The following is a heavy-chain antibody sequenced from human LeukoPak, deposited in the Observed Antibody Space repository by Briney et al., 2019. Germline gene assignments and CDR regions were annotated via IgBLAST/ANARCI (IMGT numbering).Heavy chain of an antibody. V-gene: IGHV4-39*07. CDR1: GGSISSSSYY. CDR2: IYYSGST. J-gene: IGHJ4*02. CDR3: ARDFRGGYDFWSGYYTPYYFDY. D-gene: IGHD3-3*01. Sequence: PSETLSLTCTVSGGSISSSSYYWGWIRQPPGKGLEWIGSIYYSGSTYYNPSLKSRVTISVDTSKNHFSLKLSSVTAAETAVYYCARDFRGGYDFWSGYYTPYYFDYWGQGTLVTVSP.